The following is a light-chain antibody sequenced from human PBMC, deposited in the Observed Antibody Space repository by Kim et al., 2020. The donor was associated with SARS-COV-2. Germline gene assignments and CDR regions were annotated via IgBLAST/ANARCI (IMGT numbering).Light chain of an antibody. V-gene: IGKV2-28*01. CDR3: KQALQNPLA. J-gene: IGKJ4*01. Sequence: VTPGEPAAISCVSSQSLHNFLDWCLQKPGQSPQLLIYMGSKRASGVPDRFSGSGSGTDFTLKISRVEAEDVGMYYCKQALQNPLAFGGGTKVDIK. CDR2: MGS. CDR1: QSLHNF.